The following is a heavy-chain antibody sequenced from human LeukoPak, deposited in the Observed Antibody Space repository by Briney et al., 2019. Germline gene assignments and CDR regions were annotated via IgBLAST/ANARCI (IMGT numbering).Heavy chain of an antibody. CDR3: ARDVGSGWYQSYYFDY. CDR1: GGSISSGSYY. V-gene: IGHV4-61*02. CDR2: IYTSGST. D-gene: IGHD6-19*01. J-gene: IGHJ4*02. Sequence: PSQTLSLTCTVSGGSISSGSYYWSWIRQPAGKGLEWIGCIYTSGSTNYNPSLKSRVTISVDTSKNQFSLKLSSVTAADTAVYYCARDVGSGWYQSYYFDYWGQGTLVTVSS.